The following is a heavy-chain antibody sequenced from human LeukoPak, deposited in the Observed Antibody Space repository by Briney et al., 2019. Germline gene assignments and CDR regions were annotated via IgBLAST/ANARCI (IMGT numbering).Heavy chain of an antibody. D-gene: IGHD3-16*01. V-gene: IGHV3-23*01. Sequence: GGSLRLSFAASGFTFSSYAMSLGRQAPRKGLEGVSAISGSGGSTYYADSVKGRFTISRDNSKNTLYLQMNSLRAEDTAVYYCASLMALGYYYGMDVWGQGTTVTVSS. J-gene: IGHJ6*02. CDR3: ASLMALGYYYGMDV. CDR2: ISGSGGST. CDR1: GFTFSSYA.